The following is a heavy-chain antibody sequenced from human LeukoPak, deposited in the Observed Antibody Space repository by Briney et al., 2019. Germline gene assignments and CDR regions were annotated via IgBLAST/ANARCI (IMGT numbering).Heavy chain of an antibody. J-gene: IGHJ5*02. CDR2: IYYSGST. V-gene: IGHV4-59*08. Sequence: SETLSLTCTVSGGSINNFYWYWVRQPPGKGLEWIGYIYYSGSTYYNPSLKSRVTISVDTSKNQFSLTLSSVTAADTAVYYCARQVLGSSSWYWFDPWGQGTLVTVSS. CDR1: GGSINNFY. D-gene: IGHD6-13*01. CDR3: ARQVLGSSSWYWFDP.